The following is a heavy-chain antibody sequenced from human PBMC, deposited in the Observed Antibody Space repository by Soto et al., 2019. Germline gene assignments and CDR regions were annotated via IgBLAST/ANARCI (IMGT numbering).Heavy chain of an antibody. CDR1: GGSISSGNYY. CDR2: IYHSGST. Sequence: QVQLQESGPGLVKPSQTLSLTCTVSGGSISSGNYYWSWIRQHPGKGLEWIGYIYHSGSTYYNPSLESRVTISVDTSKEQFSLKLSSVTAADTAVYYCAREYDSILDYWGQGTLVTVSS. D-gene: IGHD3-22*01. CDR3: AREYDSILDY. V-gene: IGHV4-31*03. J-gene: IGHJ4*02.